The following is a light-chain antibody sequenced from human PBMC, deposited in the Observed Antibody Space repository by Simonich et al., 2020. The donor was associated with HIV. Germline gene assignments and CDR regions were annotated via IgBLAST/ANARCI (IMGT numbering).Light chain of an antibody. J-gene: IGKJ2*01. CDR3: QQYYSTPQT. Sequence: DIVMTKSPDSLAVSLGERATINCKSSQSVLYSSNNKNYLVWYHQKPGQPPKLLIYWASTRESGVPDRFSGSGSGTDFTLTISSLQAEDVAVYYCQQYYSTPQTFGQGTKLEIK. CDR2: WAS. V-gene: IGKV4-1*01. CDR1: QSVLYSSNNKNY.